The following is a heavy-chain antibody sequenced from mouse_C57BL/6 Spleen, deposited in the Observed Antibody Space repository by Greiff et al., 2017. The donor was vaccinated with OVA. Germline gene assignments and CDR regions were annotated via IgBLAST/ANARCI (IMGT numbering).Heavy chain of an antibody. CDR2: ISSGSSTI. Sequence: EVKVVESGGGLVKPGGSLKLSCAASGFTFSDYGMHWVRQAPEKGLEWVAYISSGSSTIYYADTVKGRFTISRDNAKNTLFLQMTSLRSEDTAMYYCATVYDGYVDYWGQGTTLTVSS. CDR3: ATVYDGYVDY. CDR1: GFTFSDYG. V-gene: IGHV5-17*01. J-gene: IGHJ2*01. D-gene: IGHD2-3*01.